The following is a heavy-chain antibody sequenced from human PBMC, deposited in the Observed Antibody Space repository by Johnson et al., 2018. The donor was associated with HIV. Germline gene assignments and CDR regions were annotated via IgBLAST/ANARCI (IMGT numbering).Heavy chain of an antibody. CDR3: ASGDDDGC. V-gene: IGHV3-30*04. J-gene: IGHJ3*01. CDR1: GFSLSSYA. CDR2: ISYDGSNT. Sequence: QVQLVESGGGVVQPGRSLRLSCAASGFSLSSYAMHWVRQAPGKGLEWVAVISYDGSNTYYADSVKGRFTISRDHSKNTLYVQMNSLRPEDTAVYYCASGDDDGCWGQGTMVTVSS. D-gene: IGHD5-12*01.